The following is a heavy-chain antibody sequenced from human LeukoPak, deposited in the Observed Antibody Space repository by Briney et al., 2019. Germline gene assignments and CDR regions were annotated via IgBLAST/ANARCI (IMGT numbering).Heavy chain of an antibody. CDR2: IGSGYNI. CDR1: AITFSDYH. V-gene: IGHV3-69-1*01. Sequence: NPGGPLRLSCAASAITFSDYHMNWVRQAPGKGLEWVAYIGSGYNIYYADSVKGRFTISRDNAKNSLYLQMNSLGAEDSAVYYCVRDRDWAFAYWGQGTLVTVSS. D-gene: IGHD2-21*01. CDR3: VRDRDWAFAY. J-gene: IGHJ4*02.